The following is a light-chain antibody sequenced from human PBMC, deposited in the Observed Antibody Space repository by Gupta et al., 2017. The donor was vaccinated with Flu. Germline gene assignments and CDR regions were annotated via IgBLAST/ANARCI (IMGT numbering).Light chain of an antibody. CDR1: QSISTF. CDR3: QQGYSTPLT. V-gene: IGKV1-39*01. J-gene: IGKJ4*01. CDR2: MAS. Sequence: DIQMTPSTFSLSASVGDRVTITCRASQSISTFLYWYQQRPGKSPKLLIYMASHLQGGVPSRFTGSGSGTDFTLTITSLQPEDFATYFCQQGYSTPLTFGGGTKVEIK.